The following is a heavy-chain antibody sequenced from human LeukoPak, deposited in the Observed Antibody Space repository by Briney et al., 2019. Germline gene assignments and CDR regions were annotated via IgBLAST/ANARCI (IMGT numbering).Heavy chain of an antibody. CDR3: GRADIVVVPADYYMDV. CDR2: ISAYNGNT. CDR1: GYTFTSYG. V-gene: IGHV1-18*01. D-gene: IGHD2-2*01. J-gene: IGHJ6*03. Sequence: ASVKVSCKASGYTFTSYGISWVRQAPGQGLEWVGWISAYNGNTNYAQKLQGRVTMTTDTSTSTAYMELRSLRSDDTAVYYCGRADIVVVPADYYMDVWGKGTTVTVSS.